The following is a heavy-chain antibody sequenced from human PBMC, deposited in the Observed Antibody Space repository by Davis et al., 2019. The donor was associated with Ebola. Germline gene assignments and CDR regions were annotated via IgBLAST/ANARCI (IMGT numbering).Heavy chain of an antibody. D-gene: IGHD6-19*01. CDR1: GFTFTNYA. Sequence: PGGSLRLSCEASGFTFTNYAMSWVRQGPGQGLEWVAGISGAGYNTYHADSVKGRFTISRDNSKNTLYLQMNSLSADDTAVYYCATCGFCVSSSGIDYRGQGTLVTVSS. J-gene: IGHJ4*02. CDR2: ISGAGYNT. CDR3: ATCGFCVSSSGIDY. V-gene: IGHV3-23*01.